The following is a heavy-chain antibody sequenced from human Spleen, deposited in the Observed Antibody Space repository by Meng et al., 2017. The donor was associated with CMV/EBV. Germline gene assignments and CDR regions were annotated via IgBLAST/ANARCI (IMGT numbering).Heavy chain of an antibody. D-gene: IGHD3-10*01. CDR3: AKDYRGFGESGWFDP. CDR1: GFTFNSYG. Sequence: SGFTFNSYGMHWVRQAPGKGLEWVAFIRYDGSNKYYADSVKGRFTVSRDNSKNTLYLQMNSLRAEDTAVYYCAKDYRGFGESGWFDPWGQGTLVTVSS. CDR2: IRYDGSNK. J-gene: IGHJ5*02. V-gene: IGHV3-30*02.